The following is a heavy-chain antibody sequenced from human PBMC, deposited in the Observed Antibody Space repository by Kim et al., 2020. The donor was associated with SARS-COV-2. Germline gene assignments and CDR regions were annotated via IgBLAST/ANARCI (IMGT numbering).Heavy chain of an antibody. Sequence: YADSVKGRFTISRYNSKNTLYLQMNSLRAEDTAVYCCARVPSSGWYGVDYWGQGTLVTVSS. J-gene: IGHJ4*02. D-gene: IGHD6-19*01. V-gene: IGHV3-53*01. CDR3: ARVPSSGWYGVDY.